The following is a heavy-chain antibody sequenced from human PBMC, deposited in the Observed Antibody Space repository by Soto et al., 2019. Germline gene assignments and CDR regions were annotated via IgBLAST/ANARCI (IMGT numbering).Heavy chain of an antibody. D-gene: IGHD3-16*01. CDR1: GAAMNNYY. Sequence: SETLSLTCTVSGAAMNNYYGSWIRQPPGKGLEYIGYIFYSGSADYNPSLRSRVTMSVDTSNNQFSLKLRSVTAADTAVYYCARSGHSFGGVIWGQGILVTVSS. J-gene: IGHJ4*02. V-gene: IGHV4-59*01. CDR3: ARSGHSFGGVI. CDR2: IFYSGSA.